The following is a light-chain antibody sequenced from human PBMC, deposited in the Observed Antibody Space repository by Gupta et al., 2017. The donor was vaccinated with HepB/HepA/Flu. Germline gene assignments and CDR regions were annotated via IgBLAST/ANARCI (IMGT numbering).Light chain of an antibody. CDR1: SSNIGSNA. Sequence: QSVLTQPPSASGTPGQRVTISCSGSSSNIGSNAVNWYQQLPGTAPKVLIFYNNQRPSGVPDRFSGSKSGTSGSLAISGLQSEDEADYYCATWDDSLNGPVFGGGTKLTVL. CDR2: YNN. CDR3: ATWDDSLNGPV. J-gene: IGLJ2*01. V-gene: IGLV1-44*01.